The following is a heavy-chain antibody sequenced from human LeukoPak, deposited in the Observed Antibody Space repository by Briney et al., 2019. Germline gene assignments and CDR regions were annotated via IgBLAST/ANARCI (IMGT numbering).Heavy chain of an antibody. CDR3: ARDRSRGSSWYPDSYYYYGMDV. J-gene: IGHJ6*04. CDR1: GGSISSYY. CDR2: IYYSGST. D-gene: IGHD6-13*01. V-gene: IGHV4-59*01. Sequence: PSETLSLTCTVSGGSISSYYWSWIRQPPGKGLEWIGYIYYSGSTNYNPSLKSRVTISVDTSKNQFSLKLSSVTAADTAVYHCARDRSRGSSWYPDSYYYYGMDVWGKGTTVTVSS.